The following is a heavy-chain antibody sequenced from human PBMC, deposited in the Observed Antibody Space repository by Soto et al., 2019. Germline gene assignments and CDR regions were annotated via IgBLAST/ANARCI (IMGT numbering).Heavy chain of an antibody. D-gene: IGHD2-2*02. CDR1: GGTFRSYA. Sequence: VQLVQSGAEVKNPGSSVKVSCKASGGTFRSYAISWVRQAPGQGLEWMGGIIPIFGTANYAQKFQGRVTITADESTSTAYMELSSLRSEDTAVYYCARGRYCSSTSCYTGDNWFDPWGQGTLVTVSS. CDR3: ARGRYCSSTSCYTGDNWFDP. CDR2: IIPIFGTA. V-gene: IGHV1-69*01. J-gene: IGHJ5*02.